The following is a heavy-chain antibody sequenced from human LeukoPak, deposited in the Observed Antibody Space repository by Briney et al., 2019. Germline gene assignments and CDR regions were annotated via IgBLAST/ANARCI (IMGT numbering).Heavy chain of an antibody. D-gene: IGHD1-26*01. CDR3: ARRELLLYYYGMDV. CDR2: ISISGVNT. CDR1: GFTFSTYA. V-gene: IGHV3-23*01. J-gene: IGHJ6*02. Sequence: GGSLRLSCAASGFTFSTYAMSWVRQAPGKGLEWVSSISISGVNTYYADSVKGRFTISRDTSKNTLYLQMNSLRAEDTAVYYCARRELLLYYYGMDVWGQGTTVTVSS.